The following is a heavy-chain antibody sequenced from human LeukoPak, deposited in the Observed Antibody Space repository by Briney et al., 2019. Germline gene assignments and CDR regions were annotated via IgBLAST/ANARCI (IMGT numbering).Heavy chain of an antibody. V-gene: IGHV3-23*01. CDR2: ISGSGGSI. D-gene: IGHD6-13*01. CDR3: AKEAVAAAGPFDH. Sequence: PGGSLRLSCAASGFTFSSYAMSWVRQAPGKGLEWVSCISGSGGSIYYADSVKGRFTISRDNSKNTLYLQMNSLRAEDTAIYYCAKEAVAAAGPFDHWGQETLVTVSS. J-gene: IGHJ4*02. CDR1: GFTFSSYA.